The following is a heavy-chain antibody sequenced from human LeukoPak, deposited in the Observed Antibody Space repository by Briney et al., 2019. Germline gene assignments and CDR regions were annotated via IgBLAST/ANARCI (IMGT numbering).Heavy chain of an antibody. Sequence: GGSLRLSCAASGFTFSSYAMSWVRQAPGKRLEWVSAISGSCGSTYYADSVKGRFTISRDNSKNTLYLQMNSLRAEDTAVYYCAKESSPYYYDSSGYYPYWYFDLWGRGTLVTVSS. CDR2: ISGSCGST. CDR1: GFTFSSYA. CDR3: AKESSPYYYDSSGYYPYWYFDL. D-gene: IGHD3-22*01. J-gene: IGHJ2*01. V-gene: IGHV3-23*01.